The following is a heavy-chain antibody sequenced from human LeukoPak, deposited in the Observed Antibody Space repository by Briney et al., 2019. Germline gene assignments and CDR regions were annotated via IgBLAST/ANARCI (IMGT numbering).Heavy chain of an antibody. Sequence: GGSLRLSCAASGFTFSNYGMHWVRQAPGKGLEWVAIISYDGRNTYYGDSVKGRFTISRDNSKNTLYLQMNSLRAEDTAVYYCAKSQYDFWSGYRDYYYYYMDVWGKGTTVTVSS. CDR3: AKSQYDFWSGYRDYYYYYMDV. D-gene: IGHD3-3*01. J-gene: IGHJ6*03. V-gene: IGHV3-30*18. CDR2: ISYDGRNT. CDR1: GFTFSNYG.